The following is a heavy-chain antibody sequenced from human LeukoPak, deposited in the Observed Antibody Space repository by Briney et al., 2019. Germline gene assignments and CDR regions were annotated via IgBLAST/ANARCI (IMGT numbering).Heavy chain of an antibody. CDR2: IGKNT. Sequence: GGSLRLSCAASGFTFRIYAMTWVRQAPGKGLEWVSAIGKNTWYADSVKGRFTISRDNSGNTLYLQMNSLRAEDTAVYYCAKPLHDYGDSYFDYWGQGTLVTVSS. D-gene: IGHD4-17*01. CDR3: AKPLHDYGDSYFDY. J-gene: IGHJ4*02. CDR1: GFTFRIYA. V-gene: IGHV3-23*01.